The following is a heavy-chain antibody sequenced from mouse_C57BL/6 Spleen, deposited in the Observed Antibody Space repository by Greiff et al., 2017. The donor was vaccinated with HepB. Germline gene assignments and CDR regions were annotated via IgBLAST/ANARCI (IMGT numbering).Heavy chain of an antibody. J-gene: IGHJ1*03. D-gene: IGHD1-1*01. CDR3: ARRGCYYYGSSPDYWYFDV. V-gene: IGHV5-17*01. Sequence: EVHLVESGGGLVKPGGSLKLSCAASGFTFSDYGMHWVRQAPEKGLEWVAYISSGSSTIYYADTVKGRFTISRDNAKNTLFLQMTSLRSEDTAMYYCARRGCYYYGSSPDYWYFDVWGTGTTVTVSS. CDR2: ISSGSSTI. CDR1: GFTFSDYG.